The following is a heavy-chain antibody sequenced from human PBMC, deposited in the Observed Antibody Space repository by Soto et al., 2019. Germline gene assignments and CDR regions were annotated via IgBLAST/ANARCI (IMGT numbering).Heavy chain of an antibody. CDR1: GYTFTSYG. D-gene: IGHD4-17*01. Sequence: ASVKVSCKASGYTFTSYGISWVRQAPGQGLEWMGWISAYNGNTNYAQKLQGRVTMTTDTSTSTAYMELRSLRSDDTAVYYCARDGMDYGDFDALDIWGQGTMVTVSS. CDR3: ARDGMDYGDFDALDI. J-gene: IGHJ3*02. V-gene: IGHV1-18*01. CDR2: ISAYNGNT.